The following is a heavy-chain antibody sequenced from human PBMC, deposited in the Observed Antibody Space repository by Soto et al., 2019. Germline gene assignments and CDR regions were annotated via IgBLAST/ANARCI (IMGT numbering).Heavy chain of an antibody. Sequence: SETLSLTCTVSGGSISSYYWSWIRQPPGKGLEWIGYIYYSGSTNYNPSLKSRVTISVDTSKNQFSLKLSSVTAADTAVYYCARHTAAAGTYDYWGQGTLVTSPQ. CDR2: IYYSGST. CDR1: GGSISSYY. CDR3: ARHTAAAGTYDY. J-gene: IGHJ4*02. D-gene: IGHD6-13*01. V-gene: IGHV4-59*08.